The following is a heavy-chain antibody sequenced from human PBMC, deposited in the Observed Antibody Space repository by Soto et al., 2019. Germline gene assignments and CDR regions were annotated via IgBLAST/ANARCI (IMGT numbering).Heavy chain of an antibody. CDR2: IIPIFGTA. CDR1: GGTFSSYA. D-gene: IGHD5-18*01. CDR3: ARGKDTDILTNYCGMDV. J-gene: IGHJ6*02. Sequence: GASVKVSCKASGGTFSSYAISWVRQAPGQGLEWMGGIIPIFGTANYAQKFQGRVTITADESTSTAYMELSSLRSEDTAVYYCARGKDTDILTNYCGMDVWGQGTTVTVSS. V-gene: IGHV1-69*13.